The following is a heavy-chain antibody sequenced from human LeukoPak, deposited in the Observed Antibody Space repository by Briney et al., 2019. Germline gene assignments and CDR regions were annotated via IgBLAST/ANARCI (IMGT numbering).Heavy chain of an antibody. Sequence: GASVKVSCKASGYTFTNYGISWVRQATGQGLEWMGWISAYSGYTHYAQKIQGRVTVTTEASTSTAYMELRSLTSYDTTVYYCARDAVSTTTAGGIDYWGQGTLVTVSS. V-gene: IGHV1-18*01. CDR1: GYTFTNYG. CDR3: ARDAVSTTTAGGIDY. D-gene: IGHD5/OR15-5a*01. CDR2: ISAYSGYT. J-gene: IGHJ4*02.